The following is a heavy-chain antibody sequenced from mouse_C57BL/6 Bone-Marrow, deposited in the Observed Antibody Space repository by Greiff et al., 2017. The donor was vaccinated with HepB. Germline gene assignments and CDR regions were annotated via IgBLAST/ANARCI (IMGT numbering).Heavy chain of an antibody. Sequence: VQLQQSGAELVRPGTSVKVSCKASGYAFTNYLIEWVKQRPGQGLEWIGVINPGSGGTNYNEKFKGKATLTADKSSSTAYMQLSSLTSEDSAVYFCARWVTPDYWGQGTTLTVSS. D-gene: IGHD2-3*01. V-gene: IGHV1-54*01. CDR3: ARWVTPDY. CDR2: INPGSGGT. J-gene: IGHJ2*01. CDR1: GYAFTNYL.